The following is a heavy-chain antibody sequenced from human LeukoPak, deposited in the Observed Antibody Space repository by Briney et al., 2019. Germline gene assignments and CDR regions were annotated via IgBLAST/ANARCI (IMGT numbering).Heavy chain of an antibody. CDR3: AKARGIHQTSDY. V-gene: IGHV3-23*01. CDR2: ISGSGGST. J-gene: IGHJ4*02. CDR1: GFIFSTYT. Sequence: PGGSLRPSCAASGFIFSTYTMNWVRHAPGKGLEWVSAISGSGGSTYYADSVKGRFTISRDNSKNTLYLQMNSLRAEDTAVYYCAKARGIHQTSDYWGQGTLVTVSS.